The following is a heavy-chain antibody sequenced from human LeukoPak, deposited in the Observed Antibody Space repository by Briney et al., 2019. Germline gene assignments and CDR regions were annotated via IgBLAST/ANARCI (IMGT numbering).Heavy chain of an antibody. CDR2: IYTSGST. CDR1: GGSISSGSYY. J-gene: IGHJ6*03. Sequence: PSETLSLTCTVSGGSISSGSYYWSWIRQPAGKGLEWIGRIYTSGSTNYNPSLKSRVTISVDTSKNQFSLKLSSVTAADTAVYYCARDRGYSYYYYMDVWGKGTTVTISS. CDR3: ARDRGYSYYYYMDV. D-gene: IGHD5-12*01. V-gene: IGHV4-61*02.